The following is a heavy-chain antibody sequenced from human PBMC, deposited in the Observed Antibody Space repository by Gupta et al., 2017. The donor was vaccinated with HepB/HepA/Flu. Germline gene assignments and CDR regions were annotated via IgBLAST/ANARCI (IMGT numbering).Heavy chain of an antibody. Sequence: EVQLVESGGGLVQPGGSLNSSCEASDLPLVPFGSTWVRQAPGKGLVWVLRINSDGGSTSYADSVKGRFTISRDNAKNTLYLQMNSLRVEDTAMYYCARGTARGYSGYDPFDYWGQGTLVTVSS. D-gene: IGHD5-12*01. J-gene: IGHJ4*02. V-gene: IGHV3-74*01. CDR2: INSDGGST. CDR3: ARGTARGYSGYDPFDY. CDR1: DLPLVPFG.